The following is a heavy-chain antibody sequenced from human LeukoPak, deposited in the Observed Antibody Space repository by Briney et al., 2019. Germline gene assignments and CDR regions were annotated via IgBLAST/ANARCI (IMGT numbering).Heavy chain of an antibody. CDR2: INPNSGGT. J-gene: IGHJ5*02. V-gene: IGHV1-2*02. Sequence: ASVKVSCKASGYTFTGYYMHWVRQAPGQGLEWMGWINPNSGGTNYAQKFQGRVTMTRDTSISTAYMELSRLRSEDTAVYYCARAPSIVVVPTTMRSSIFSWFDPWGQGTLVTVSS. CDR3: ARAPSIVVVPTTMRSSIFSWFDP. D-gene: IGHD2-2*01. CDR1: GYTFTGYY.